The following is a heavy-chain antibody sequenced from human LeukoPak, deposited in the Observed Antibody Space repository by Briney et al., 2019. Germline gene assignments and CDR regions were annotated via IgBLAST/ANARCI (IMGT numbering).Heavy chain of an antibody. CDR1: GYTFTSYG. V-gene: IGHV1-18*01. CDR2: ISAYNGNT. J-gene: IGHJ4*02. CDR3: AIPCGYSSGWYGQYCFDY. Sequence: ASVKVSCKASGYTFTSYGISWVRQAPGQGLEWMGWISAYNGNTNYAQKLQGRVTMTRDTSTSTVYMELSSLRSEDTAVYYCAIPCGYSSGWYGQYCFDYWGQGTLVTVSS. D-gene: IGHD6-19*01.